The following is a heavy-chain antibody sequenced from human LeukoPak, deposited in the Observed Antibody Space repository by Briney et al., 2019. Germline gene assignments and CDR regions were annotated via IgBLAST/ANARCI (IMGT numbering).Heavy chain of an antibody. CDR2: IYYSGST. J-gene: IGHJ6*02. V-gene: IGHV4-59*08. CDR3: ARRSLVRTVGYYYGMDV. Sequence: SETLSLTCTVSGGSISSDYWSWIRQPPGKGLEWIGYIYYSGSTNYNPSLKSRATISVDTSKKQFSLKLSSVTAADTAVYFCARRSLVRTVGYYYGMDVWGQGTTVTVSS. D-gene: IGHD1-26*01. CDR1: GGSISSDY.